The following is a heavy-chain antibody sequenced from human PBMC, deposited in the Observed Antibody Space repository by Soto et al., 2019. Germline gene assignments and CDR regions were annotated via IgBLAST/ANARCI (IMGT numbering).Heavy chain of an antibody. Sequence: ASVKVSCKASGYTFTSYYMHWVRQAPGQGLEWMGIINPSGGSTSYAQKFQGRVTMTRDTSTSTVYMELSSLRSEDTAVYYCATPGIAAAGIFTPLWYFDYWGQGTLVTVSS. CDR1: GYTFTSYY. V-gene: IGHV1-46*01. CDR3: ATPGIAAAGIFTPLWYFDY. CDR2: INPSGGST. J-gene: IGHJ4*02. D-gene: IGHD6-13*01.